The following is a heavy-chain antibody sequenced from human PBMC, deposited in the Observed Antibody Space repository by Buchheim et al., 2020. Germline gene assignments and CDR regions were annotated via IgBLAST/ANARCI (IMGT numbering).Heavy chain of an antibody. Sequence: QLQLQESGPGLVRPSETLSLTCSVSGGSIGSATYYWGWFRQSPGKGLEWIGSIKDSGSTFYNPSLKSQVAISADTSKAQFSLNLNSVTAADTAVYYCARDFGYWGQGIL. D-gene: IGHD3-10*01. V-gene: IGHV4-39*02. CDR3: ARDFGY. J-gene: IGHJ4*02. CDR2: IKDSGST. CDR1: GGSIGSATYY.